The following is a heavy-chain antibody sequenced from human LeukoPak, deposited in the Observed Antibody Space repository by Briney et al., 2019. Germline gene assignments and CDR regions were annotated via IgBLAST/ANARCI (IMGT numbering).Heavy chain of an antibody. D-gene: IGHD4-11*01. V-gene: IGHV4-31*03. CDR2: IYYSGST. J-gene: IGHJ4*02. Sequence: SETLSLTCIVSGGSISSISYYWSWIRQHPGKGLEWIGYIYYSGSTYYNPSLKSRVAISLDTSKNQFSLKLTSVTAADTAAYYCATTPTVTKRFDSWGQGTLVTVSS. CDR1: GGSISSISYY. CDR3: ATTPTVTKRFDS.